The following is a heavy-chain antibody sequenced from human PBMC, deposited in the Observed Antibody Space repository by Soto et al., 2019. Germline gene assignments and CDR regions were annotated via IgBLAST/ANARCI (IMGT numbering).Heavy chain of an antibody. CDR2: ISYDGSNK. D-gene: IGHD2-2*01. CDR3: AKDKGTSWYYYYGMDV. V-gene: IGHV3-30*18. Sequence: PGGSLRLSCAASGFTFSSYGMHWVRQAPEKGLEWVAFISYDGSNKYYADSVKGRFTISRDNSKNTLYLQMNSLRAEDTAVYYCAKDKGTSWYYYYGMDVWGQGTTVTVSS. J-gene: IGHJ6*02. CDR1: GFTFSSYG.